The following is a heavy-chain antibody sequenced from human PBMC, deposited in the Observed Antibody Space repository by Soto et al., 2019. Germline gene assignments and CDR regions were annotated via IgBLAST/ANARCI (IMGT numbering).Heavy chain of an antibody. CDR3: ARHQPAYYYYGMDV. J-gene: IGHJ6*02. V-gene: IGHV3-48*02. CDR1: GFTFSSYS. Sequence: EVQLVESGGGLVQPGGSLRLSCAASGFTFSSYSMNWVRQAPGKGLEWVSYISSSSSTIYYADSVKGRFTISRDNAKNSLYLQMNSLRDEDTAVYYCARHQPAYYYYGMDVWGQGTTVTVSS. CDR2: ISSSSSTI.